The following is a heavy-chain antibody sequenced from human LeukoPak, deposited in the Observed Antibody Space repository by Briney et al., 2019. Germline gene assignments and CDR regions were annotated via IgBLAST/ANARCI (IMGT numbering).Heavy chain of an antibody. CDR1: GFTFSSYG. V-gene: IGHV3-30*02. CDR3: AKVLIAAAGDVFDY. CDR2: IRYDGSNK. Sequence: QPGGSLRLSCAASGFTFSSYGMHWVRQAPGKGLEWVAFIRYDGSNKYYADSVKGRFTISRDNSKNTLYLQMNSLRAEDTAVYYCAKVLIAAAGDVFDYWGQGALVTVSS. D-gene: IGHD6-13*01. J-gene: IGHJ4*02.